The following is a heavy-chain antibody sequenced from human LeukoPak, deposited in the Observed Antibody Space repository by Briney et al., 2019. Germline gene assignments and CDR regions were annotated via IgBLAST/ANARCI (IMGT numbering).Heavy chain of an antibody. V-gene: IGHV3-21*01. J-gene: IGHJ4*01. CDR3: ARDRGAYCGGECYLGFDY. D-gene: IGHD2-21*01. Sequence: GGSLRLSCAASGFTFSSYTMYWVRQAPGKGLEWVSSIAGSSGYISYADSVKGRFTISRDNAKKSLYLQMTSLTAEDTAVYYCARDRGAYCGGECYLGFDYWGRGTLVNVSS. CDR1: GFTFSSYT. CDR2: IAGSSGYI.